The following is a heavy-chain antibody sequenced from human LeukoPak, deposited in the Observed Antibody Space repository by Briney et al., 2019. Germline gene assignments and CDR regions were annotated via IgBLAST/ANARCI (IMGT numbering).Heavy chain of an antibody. CDR2: IFHSGST. J-gene: IGHJ4*02. V-gene: IGHV4-30-2*01. CDR3: ARDHIGLIPDY. Sequence: SSETLSLTCAVSGDSITTEGYSWSWIRQPPGKGLEWIGYIFHSGSTYYNPSLRSRVTISADTSKNHFSLRLNSVTAADTAVYYCARDHIGLIPDYWGQGILVSVSS. CDR1: GDSITTEGYS. D-gene: IGHD3-10*01.